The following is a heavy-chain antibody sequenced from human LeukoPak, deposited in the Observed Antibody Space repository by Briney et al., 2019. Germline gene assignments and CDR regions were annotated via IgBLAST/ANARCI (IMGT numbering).Heavy chain of an antibody. Sequence: GGSLRLSCAVSGFTFSSYAMNWVRQAPGKGLEWVSYISSSSTIIYHADSVKGRFTISRDNAKNSLYLQMNSLRAEDTAVYYCARERGYSSARGYFDCWGQGALVTVSS. J-gene: IGHJ4*02. CDR3: ARERGYSSARGYFDC. CDR1: GFTFSSYA. V-gene: IGHV3-48*04. D-gene: IGHD6-19*01. CDR2: ISSSSTII.